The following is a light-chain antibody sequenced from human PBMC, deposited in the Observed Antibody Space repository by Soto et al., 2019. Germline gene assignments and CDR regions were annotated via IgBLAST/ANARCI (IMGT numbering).Light chain of an antibody. CDR2: GAS. V-gene: IGKV3-20*01. Sequence: EIVLTQSPGTLSLSPGERATLSCRASQSVSSSFLAWYQQKPGQAPRLIIYGASYRAPGIPDRFSGSGSGTDFTLTISRLEPEDFAVYSCQQYGTSPLTFGGGTKVEIK. J-gene: IGKJ4*01. CDR1: QSVSSSF. CDR3: QQYGTSPLT.